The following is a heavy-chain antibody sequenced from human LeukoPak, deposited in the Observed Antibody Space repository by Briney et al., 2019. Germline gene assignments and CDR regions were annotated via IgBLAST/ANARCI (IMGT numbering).Heavy chain of an antibody. CDR2: ISGSGGST. CDR1: GFTFSSYA. CDR3: ARDWGLLDYYGMDV. D-gene: IGHD3-16*01. Sequence: PGASLRLSCAASGFTFSSYAMSWVRQAPGKGLEWVSAISGSGGSTYYADSVKGRFTISRDNSKNTLYLQMNSLRAEDTAVYYCARDWGLLDYYGMDVWGKGTTVTVSS. V-gene: IGHV3-23*01. J-gene: IGHJ6*04.